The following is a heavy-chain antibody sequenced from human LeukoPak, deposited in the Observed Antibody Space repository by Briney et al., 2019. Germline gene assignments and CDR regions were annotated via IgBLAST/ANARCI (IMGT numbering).Heavy chain of an antibody. D-gene: IGHD1-1*01. Sequence: PSETLSLTCTVSGAFIRSFYWSWIRQSPDKGLEWIGYINYSGGANYNPSLQSRATISLDASESQFSLSLKSVTAADTAIYYCARWSNSWKLFDHWGQGALVTVSS. V-gene: IGHV4-59*01. CDR3: ARWSNSWKLFDH. J-gene: IGHJ4*02. CDR2: INYSGGA. CDR1: GAFIRSFY.